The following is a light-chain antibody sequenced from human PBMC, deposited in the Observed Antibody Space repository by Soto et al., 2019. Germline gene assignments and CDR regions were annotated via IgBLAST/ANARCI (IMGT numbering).Light chain of an antibody. J-gene: IGKJ5*01. V-gene: IGKV1-33*01. CDR3: QHYDSFTIT. CDR1: QDRRYY. CDR2: DAS. Sequence: IPLTQSPSSMSASVGYRSTITCQASQDRRYYLNWYQKKKGQAPKLLIYDASQLETGVPSRLSGSGYGTDFTFTINSMENEDIGAYYCQHYDSFTITFGHGTRLEIK.